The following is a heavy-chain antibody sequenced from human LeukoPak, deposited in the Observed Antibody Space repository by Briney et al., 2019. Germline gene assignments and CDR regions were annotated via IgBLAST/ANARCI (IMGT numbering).Heavy chain of an antibody. Sequence: AGGSLRLSCAASGITFSSYGMHWVRQAPGKGLEWVAVISYDGSKKYYADSVKGRFTISRDNSKNMLYLQMNSLRAEDTAVYYCARGITMMEVINTARLDYWGQGTLVTVSS. J-gene: IGHJ4*02. D-gene: IGHD3-22*01. CDR3: ARGITMMEVINTARLDY. CDR2: ISYDGSKK. V-gene: IGHV3-30*19. CDR1: GITFSSYG.